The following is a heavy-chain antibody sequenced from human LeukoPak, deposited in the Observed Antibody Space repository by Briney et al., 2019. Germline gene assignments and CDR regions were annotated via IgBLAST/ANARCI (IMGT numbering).Heavy chain of an antibody. J-gene: IGHJ4*02. CDR1: GFTFASYG. CDR2: IRNDGSNK. V-gene: IGHV3-30*02. Sequence: PGGSLRLSCAASGFTFASYGMHWVRQAPGKGLEWLAFIRNDGSNKYYADSVKGRFTISRDNSKNTLYLQMSSLRAEDTAVYYCAKAFYGSGSYAQDYWGQGTLVTVSS. D-gene: IGHD3-10*01. CDR3: AKAFYGSGSYAQDY.